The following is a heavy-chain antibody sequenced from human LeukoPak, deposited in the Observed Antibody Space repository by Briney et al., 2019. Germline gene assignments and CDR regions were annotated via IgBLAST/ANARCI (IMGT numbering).Heavy chain of an antibody. D-gene: IGHD5-12*01. CDR2: IYYSGSN. CDR1: GGSISSGDYY. Sequence: SETLSLTCTVSGGSISSGDYYWSWIRQPPGKGLEWIGYIYYSGSNYYNPSLKSRVTISVDTSKNPFSVKLSCVAAADTAVYYCARGGLDIVATITDYWGEGTQVTVSS. CDR3: ARGGLDIVATITDY. V-gene: IGHV4-30-4*01. J-gene: IGHJ4*02.